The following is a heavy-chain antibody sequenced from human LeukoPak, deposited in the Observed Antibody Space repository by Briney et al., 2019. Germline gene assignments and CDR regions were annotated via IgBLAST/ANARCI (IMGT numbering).Heavy chain of an antibody. CDR2: IIPILGIA. V-gene: IGHV1-69*04. J-gene: IGHJ4*02. Sequence: SVKVSCEASGGTFSSYAISWVRQAPGQGLEWMGRIIPILGIANYAQKFQGRVTITVDKSTSTAYMELSSLRSEDTAVYYCARDGSGSYGGGYFDYWGQGTLVTVSS. CDR3: ARDGSGSYGGGYFDY. CDR1: GGTFSSYA. D-gene: IGHD3-10*01.